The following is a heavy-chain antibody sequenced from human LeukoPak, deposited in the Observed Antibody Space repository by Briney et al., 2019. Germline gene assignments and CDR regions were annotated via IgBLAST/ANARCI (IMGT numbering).Heavy chain of an antibody. CDR1: GGSISSGGYY. Sequence: SETLSLTCTVSGGSISSGGYYWSWIRQHPGKGLEWIGYIYYSGSTYYNPSLKSRITISVDTSKNQFSLKLSSVTAADTAVYYCARVGVWAGTSHGPYYVMDVWGQGTTVTVSS. V-gene: IGHV4-31*03. J-gene: IGHJ6*02. CDR2: IYYSGST. CDR3: ARVGVWAGTSHGPYYVMDV. D-gene: IGHD1/OR15-1a*01.